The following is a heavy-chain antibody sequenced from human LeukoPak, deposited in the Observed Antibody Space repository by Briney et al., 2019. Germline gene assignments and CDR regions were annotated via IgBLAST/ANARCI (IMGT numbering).Heavy chain of an antibody. CDR2: IIPIFGTA. CDR1: GGTFSSYA. J-gene: IGHJ3*02. V-gene: IGHV1-69*05. D-gene: IGHD2-21*02. Sequence: SVKVSCKASGGTFSSYAISWVRQAPGQGLEWMGRIIPIFGTANYAQKFQGRVTITTDESTSAAYMELSSLRSEDTAVYYCARGGDDERGGAFDIWGQGTMVTVSS. CDR3: ARGGDDERGGAFDI.